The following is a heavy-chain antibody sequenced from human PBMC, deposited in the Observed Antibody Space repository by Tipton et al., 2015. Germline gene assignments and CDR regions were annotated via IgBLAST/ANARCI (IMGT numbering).Heavy chain of an antibody. CDR1: GVSISSTGYY. CDR3: ARDDTALDS. Sequence: TLSLTCTVPGVSISSTGYYWGWIRQPPGKGLEWIGSIYYSGDTYYNPSLKSRVTISEDTSKNQFSLKLNSVTAADTAVYYCARDDTALDSWGQGTLVTVSS. V-gene: IGHV4-39*02. D-gene: IGHD5-18*01. J-gene: IGHJ4*02. CDR2: IYYSGDT.